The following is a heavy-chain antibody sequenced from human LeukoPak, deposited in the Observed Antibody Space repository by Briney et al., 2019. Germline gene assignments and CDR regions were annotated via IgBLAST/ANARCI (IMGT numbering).Heavy chain of an antibody. Sequence: GGSLRLPCAASGFTLSDYSMNWVRQAPGKGLEWVSLISGDLRSTYYADSVHGRFTISRDTSLNTLFLQMNSLRVEDTAVYYCASARESCIGSSCYEYFHHWGQGTPLTVSS. V-gene: IGHV3-23*01. CDR3: ASARESCIGSSCYEYFHH. CDR1: GFTLSDYS. J-gene: IGHJ1*01. CDR2: ISGDLRST. D-gene: IGHD2-2*01.